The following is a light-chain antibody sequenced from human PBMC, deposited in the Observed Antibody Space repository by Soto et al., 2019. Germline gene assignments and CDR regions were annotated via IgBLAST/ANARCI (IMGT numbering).Light chain of an antibody. CDR3: SSYAGSNSXV. J-gene: IGLJ1*01. V-gene: IGLV2-8*01. CDR2: EVS. Sequence: QSVLTQPPSASGSPGQSVTISRTGTSSDVGGYNYVSWYQQHPGKAPKLMIYEVSKRPSGVPDRFSGSKSGNTASLTVSGLLAEDEADYYCSSYAGSNSXVXGTGTKVTVL. CDR1: SSDVGGYNY.